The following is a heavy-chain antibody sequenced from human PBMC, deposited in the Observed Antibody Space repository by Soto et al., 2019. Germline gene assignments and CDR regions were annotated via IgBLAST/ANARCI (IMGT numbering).Heavy chain of an antibody. D-gene: IGHD3-10*01. CDR2: ISSSGSTI. CDR1: GFTFSSYE. Sequence: GGSLRLSCAASGFTFSSYEMNWVRQAPGKGLEWVSYISSSGSTIYYADSVKGRFTISRDNAKNSLYLQMNSLRAEDTAVYYCASPSLYGSGTYCFDYWGQGTLVTVS. CDR3: ASPSLYGSGTYCFDY. J-gene: IGHJ4*02. V-gene: IGHV3-48*03.